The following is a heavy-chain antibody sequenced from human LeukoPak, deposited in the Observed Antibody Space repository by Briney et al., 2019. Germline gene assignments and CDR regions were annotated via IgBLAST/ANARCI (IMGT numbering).Heavy chain of an antibody. D-gene: IGHD4-11*01. J-gene: IGHJ4*02. Sequence: SETLSLTCTVSGGSVSSGSYYWSWIRQPPGKGLEWIGYIYYSGRTNYNPSLKSRVTISVDTSKNQFSLKLSSVTAADTAVYYCARDPMTTVGYWGQGNLVTVSS. CDR2: IYYSGRT. CDR1: GGSVSSGSYY. V-gene: IGHV4-61*01. CDR3: ARDPMTTVGY.